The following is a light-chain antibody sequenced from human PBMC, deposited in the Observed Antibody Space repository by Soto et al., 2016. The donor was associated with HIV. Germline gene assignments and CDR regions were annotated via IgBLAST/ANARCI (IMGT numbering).Light chain of an antibody. CDR2: DAS. CDR1: QGISSA. J-gene: IGKJ1*01. CDR3: QQLNNYPRT. Sequence: AVQLTQSPSSLSASVGDRVTITCRASQGISSALAWYQQKPGKAPKLLIFDASILETGVPSRFSGSGSGADFTLTISSLQPEDFATYYCQQLNNYPRTFGQGTKVEIK. V-gene: IGKV1D-13*01.